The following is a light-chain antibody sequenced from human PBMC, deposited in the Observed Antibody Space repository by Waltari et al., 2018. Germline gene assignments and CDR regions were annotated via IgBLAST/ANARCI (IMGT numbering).Light chain of an antibody. CDR2: RDN. CDR1: ELVRKY. CDR3: QAWDSGAAGV. J-gene: IGLJ1*01. V-gene: IGLV3-1*01. Sequence: SYEVTQPPSVSVSPGQILSITCPSHELVRKYVGWYQQKPGRSPVLVIYRDNNRPSGIPWRFPGSSSGNTATLTISGTQASDEADYYCQAWDSGAAGVFGPGTKVTVL.